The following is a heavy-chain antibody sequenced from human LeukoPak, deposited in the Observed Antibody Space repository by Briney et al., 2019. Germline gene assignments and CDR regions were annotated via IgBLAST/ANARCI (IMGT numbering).Heavy chain of an antibody. CDR3: AKDSLPSGWYDALDY. CDR1: GFTFKNYG. Sequence: PGGSLRLSCAASGFTFKNYGMSWVRQAPGKGLEWVSGISGSGGSIYYADSVKGRFTISRDNSKNTLYLQMNSLRVEDTAVYYCAKDSLPSGWYDALDYWGQGTLVTVSS. V-gene: IGHV3-23*01. J-gene: IGHJ4*02. D-gene: IGHD6-19*01. CDR2: ISGSGGSI.